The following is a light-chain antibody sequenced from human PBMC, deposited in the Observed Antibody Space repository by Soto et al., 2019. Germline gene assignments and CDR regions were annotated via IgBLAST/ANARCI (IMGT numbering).Light chain of an antibody. J-gene: IGKJ4*01. Sequence: EIVLTQSPATLSLSPGERATLSCRASRSVSSYLAWYQQKPGQAPRLLIYERSNRATGIPPRFSGSGSGTDFTLTISSLEPEDFAVYYCQQRSSWPLTFGGGTKVGIK. CDR1: RSVSSY. CDR2: ERS. V-gene: IGKV3-11*01. CDR3: QQRSSWPLT.